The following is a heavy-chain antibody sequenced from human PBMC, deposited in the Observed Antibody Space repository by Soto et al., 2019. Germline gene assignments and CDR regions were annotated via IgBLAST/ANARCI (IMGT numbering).Heavy chain of an antibody. J-gene: IGHJ4*02. Sequence: QVQLVESGGGVVQPGRSLRLSCAASGFRFSNNGMHWVRQAPGKGLEWVAIISYDGSKKYYADSVKGRFTISRDNSKNTLYLQMNSLRVEDTAVYYCATGHNHKYGDYEEGYYFDYWGQGTLVTVSS. V-gene: IGHV3-30*03. CDR3: ATGHNHKYGDYEEGYYFDY. D-gene: IGHD4-17*01. CDR1: GFRFSNNG. CDR2: ISYDGSKK.